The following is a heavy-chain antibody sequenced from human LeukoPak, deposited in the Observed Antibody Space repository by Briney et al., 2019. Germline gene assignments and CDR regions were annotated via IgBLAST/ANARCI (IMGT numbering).Heavy chain of an antibody. V-gene: IGHV3-74*01. J-gene: IGHJ4*02. D-gene: IGHD5-12*01. Sequence: GGSLRLSCAASGFTFSSYWMHWVRQAPGKGLVWVSRIDTDGSRTSYADSVKGRFTISRDNAKNTLYLQMNSLRAEDTAVYYCARQDGGGYSGHRYWGQGTLVTVSS. CDR2: IDTDGSRT. CDR3: ARQDGGGYSGHRY. CDR1: GFTFSSYW.